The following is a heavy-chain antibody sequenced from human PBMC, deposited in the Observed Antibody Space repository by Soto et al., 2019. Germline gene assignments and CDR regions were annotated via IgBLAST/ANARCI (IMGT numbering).Heavy chain of an antibody. D-gene: IGHD6-6*01. Sequence: QVQLQESGPGLVKPSQTLSLTCTVSGGSISSGGYYWSWIRQHPGKGLEWIGYIYYSGSTYYNPSLKSRVPISVDTSKNPFSLKLSSVTAADTAVYYCARGASLVPFDYWGQGTLVTVSS. CDR1: GGSISSGGYY. J-gene: IGHJ4*02. V-gene: IGHV4-31*03. CDR2: IYYSGST. CDR3: ARGASLVPFDY.